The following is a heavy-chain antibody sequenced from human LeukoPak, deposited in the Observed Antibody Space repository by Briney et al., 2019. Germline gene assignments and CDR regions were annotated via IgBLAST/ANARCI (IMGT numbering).Heavy chain of an antibody. Sequence: RSSETLSLTCAVYGGSFSGYYWSWIRQPPGKGLEWIGEINHSGSTNYNPSLKSRVTISVDTSKNQFSLKLSSVTAADTAVCYCARVYYYYMDVWGKGTTVTVSS. J-gene: IGHJ6*03. CDR3: ARVYYYYMDV. CDR1: GGSFSGYY. CDR2: INHSGST. V-gene: IGHV4-34*01.